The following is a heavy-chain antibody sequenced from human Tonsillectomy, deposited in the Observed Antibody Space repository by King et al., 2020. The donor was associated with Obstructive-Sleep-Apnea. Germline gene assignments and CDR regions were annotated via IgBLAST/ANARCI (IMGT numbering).Heavy chain of an antibody. D-gene: IGHD3-3*01. CDR3: ARGAAESPYYDFWSGYYLVRCYFDY. CDR1: GGSFSGYY. CDR2: INHRGST. J-gene: IGHJ4*02. V-gene: IGHV4-34*01. Sequence: VQLQQWGAGLLKPSETLSLTCAVYGGSFSGYYWSWIRQPPGKGLEWIGEINHRGSTNYNPSLKSRVNIAFDTSKTQFSLELSCVTAADTAVYYCARGAAESPYYDFWSGYYLVRCYFDYWGQGTLVTVSS.